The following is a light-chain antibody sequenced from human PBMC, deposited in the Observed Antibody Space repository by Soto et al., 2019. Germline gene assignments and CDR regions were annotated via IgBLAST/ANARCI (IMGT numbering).Light chain of an antibody. Sequence: EIVLTQSPGTLSLSPGERATLSCRASQSVSRSYLAWYQQKPGQAPRLLIYGASSRATGIPDRFSGSGSGTDLTLTISSLDPEDCAVYYCPRYGGSPWTFGQGTKVEIK. CDR2: GAS. J-gene: IGKJ1*01. CDR3: PRYGGSPWT. CDR1: QSVSRSY. V-gene: IGKV3-20*01.